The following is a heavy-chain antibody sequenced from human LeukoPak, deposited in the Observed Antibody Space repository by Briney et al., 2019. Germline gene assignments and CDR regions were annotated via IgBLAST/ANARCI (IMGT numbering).Heavy chain of an antibody. CDR3: AILGYCSGGSCYSADY. J-gene: IGHJ4*02. D-gene: IGHD2-15*01. CDR1: GGTFSSYA. V-gene: IGHV1-69*06. CDR2: IIPIFGTA. Sequence: GASVKVSCKASGGTFSSYAISWVRQAPGQGREWMGGIIPIFGTANYAQKFQGRVTITADKSTSTAYMELSSLRSEDTAVYYCAILGYCSGGSCYSADYWGQGTLVTVSS.